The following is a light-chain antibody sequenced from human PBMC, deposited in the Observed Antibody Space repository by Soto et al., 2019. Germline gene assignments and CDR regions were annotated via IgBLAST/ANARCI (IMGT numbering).Light chain of an antibody. CDR3: SSYTSSNTVV. J-gene: IGLJ3*02. Sequence: QSVLTQPASVSGSPGQSITISCTGTSSDVGGYNYVSWYQHHPGKAPKLMIYDVTNRPSGLSNRFSGSKSGYTASLTISGLQAEDVADYYCSSYTSSNTVVFGGGTKLTVL. CDR1: SSDVGGYNY. V-gene: IGLV2-14*03. CDR2: DVT.